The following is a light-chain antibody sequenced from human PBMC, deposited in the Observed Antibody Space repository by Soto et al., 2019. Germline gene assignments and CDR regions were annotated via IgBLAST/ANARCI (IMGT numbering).Light chain of an antibody. Sequence: QSALTQPRSVSGSPGQSVAISCTGTSSDVGGYNYVSWYQQHPGKAPKLMIYDVSNRPSGVPDRFSGSKSGNTASLTISGLQAEDEADYYCCSYAGGPYVFGTGTKLTVL. CDR1: SSDVGGYNY. J-gene: IGLJ1*01. CDR3: CSYAGGPYV. CDR2: DVS. V-gene: IGLV2-11*01.